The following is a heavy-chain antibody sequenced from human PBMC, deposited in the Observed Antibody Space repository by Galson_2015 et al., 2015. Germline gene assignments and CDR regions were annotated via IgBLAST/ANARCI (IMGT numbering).Heavy chain of an antibody. CDR2: IYYTGST. J-gene: IGHJ4*02. Sequence: SETLSLTCTVSGGSISTYSWSWVRQPPGKGLDFIGYIYYTGSTNYNPSLKSRVIISVDTSKNQFSLNLSSVTAADTAVYYCARRKPARRAPFDSWGQGTLVTVSS. V-gene: IGHV4-59*08. CDR3: ARRKPARRAPFDS. D-gene: IGHD2-2*01. CDR1: GGSISTYS.